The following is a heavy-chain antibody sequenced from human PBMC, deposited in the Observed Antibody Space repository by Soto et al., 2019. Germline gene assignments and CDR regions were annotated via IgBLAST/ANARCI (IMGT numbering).Heavy chain of an antibody. Sequence: GGSLRLSCAASGFTFSSYGMHWVRQAPGKGLEWVAVIWYDGSNKYYADSVKGRFTISRDNSKNTLYLQMNSLRAEDTAVYYCARDFGSSWYYYYYYGMDVWGQGTTVTVS. J-gene: IGHJ6*02. CDR2: IWYDGSNK. V-gene: IGHV3-33*01. D-gene: IGHD6-13*01. CDR3: ARDFGSSWYYYYYYGMDV. CDR1: GFTFSSYG.